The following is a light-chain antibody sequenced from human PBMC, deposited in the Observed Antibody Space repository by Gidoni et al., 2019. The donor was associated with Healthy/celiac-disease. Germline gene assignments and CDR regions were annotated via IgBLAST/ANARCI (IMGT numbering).Light chain of an antibody. CDR1: SSDVGGYNL. CDR3: CSYAGSSTLYV. J-gene: IGLJ1*01. Sequence: QSALTQPASVSGSPGQPITISCTGTSSDVGGYNLVSWYQQHPGKAPKLMIYEGSKRPSGVSNRFSGSKSGNTASLTISGLQAEDEADYYCCSYAGSSTLYVFGTGTKVTVL. CDR2: EGS. V-gene: IGLV2-23*01.